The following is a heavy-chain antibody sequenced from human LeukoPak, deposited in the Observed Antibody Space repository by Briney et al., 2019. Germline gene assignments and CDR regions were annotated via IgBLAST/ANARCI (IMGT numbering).Heavy chain of an antibody. Sequence: SETLSLTCTVSGYSISSGYYWGWIRQPPGKGLEWIGSIYHSGSTYYNPSLNSRVTISVDTSKNQFSLKLSSVTAADTAVYYCASAWFGEFDYYYMDVWGKGTTVTVSS. D-gene: IGHD3-10*01. V-gene: IGHV4-38-2*02. CDR2: IYHSGST. CDR1: GYSISSGYY. J-gene: IGHJ6*03. CDR3: ASAWFGEFDYYYMDV.